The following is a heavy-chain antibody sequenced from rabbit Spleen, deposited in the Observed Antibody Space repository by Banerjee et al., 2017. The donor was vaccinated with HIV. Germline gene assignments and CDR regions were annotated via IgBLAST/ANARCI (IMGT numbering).Heavy chain of an antibody. V-gene: IGHV1S45*01. Sequence: QEQLVESGGGLVKPGGTLTLTCTASGIDFSNSYYMCWVRQAPGKGLEWIACIYVDNSSAYYASWAKGRFTISKTSSTTVTLQMTSLTAADTATYFCARGGAGSTLYGYFNLWGPGTLVTVS. CDR2: IYVDNSSA. J-gene: IGHJ4*01. D-gene: IGHD4-2*01. CDR1: GIDFSNSYY. CDR3: ARGGAGSTLYGYFNL.